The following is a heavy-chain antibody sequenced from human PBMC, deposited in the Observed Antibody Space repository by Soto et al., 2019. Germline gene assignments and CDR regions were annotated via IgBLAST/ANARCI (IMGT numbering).Heavy chain of an antibody. D-gene: IGHD6-19*01. CDR3: ARDRGSSGWYGEFDY. CDR1: GGSISSYY. Sequence: SETLSLTCTVSGGSISSYYWSWIRQPPGKGLEWIGYIYYSGSTNYNPSLKSRVTISVDTSKNQFFLKLSSVTAADTAAYYCARDRGSSGWYGEFDYWGQGTLVTVSS. V-gene: IGHV4-59*01. CDR2: IYYSGST. J-gene: IGHJ4*02.